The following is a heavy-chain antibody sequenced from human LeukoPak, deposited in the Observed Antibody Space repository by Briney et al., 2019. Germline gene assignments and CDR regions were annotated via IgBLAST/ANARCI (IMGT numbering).Heavy chain of an antibody. Sequence: ASVKVSCKASGYTFTSYGISWVRQAPGQGLEWMGWISAYNGNTNYAQKLQGRVTMTTDTSTSTAYMELRSLRSDDTAVYYCARDPGMTIAAADTEFDYWGQGTLVTVSS. CDR1: GYTFTSYG. J-gene: IGHJ4*02. CDR3: ARDPGMTIAAADTEFDY. V-gene: IGHV1-18*01. D-gene: IGHD6-13*01. CDR2: ISAYNGNT.